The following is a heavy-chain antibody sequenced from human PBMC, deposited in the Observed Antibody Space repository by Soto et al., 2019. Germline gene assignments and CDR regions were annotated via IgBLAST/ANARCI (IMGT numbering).Heavy chain of an antibody. CDR2: IYYSGST. CDR1: GGSMISYY. CDR3: ARDAGRRDDYTMSAFDI. D-gene: IGHD4-4*01. J-gene: IGHJ3*02. V-gene: IGHV4-59*01. Sequence: SETLSLTCTVSGGSMISYYWSWIRQPPERGLEWIGFIYYSGSTNYNPALKSRLTISVDTSKNQFSLKLSSVTAADTAVYYCARDAGRRDDYTMSAFDIWGQGTMVTVSS.